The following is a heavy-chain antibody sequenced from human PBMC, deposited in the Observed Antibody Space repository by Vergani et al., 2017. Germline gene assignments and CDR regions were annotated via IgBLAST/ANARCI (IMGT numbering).Heavy chain of an antibody. V-gene: IGHV3-73*02. Sequence: EVQLVESGGGLVQPGGSLKLSCAASGFTFSGSAMHWVRQASGKGLEWVGRIRSKANSYATAYAASVKGRFTISRDDSKNTAYLQMNSLRAEDTAVYYCARDPEDSSSWYSRFDYWGQGTLVTVSS. CDR3: ARDPEDSSSWYSRFDY. CDR1: GFTFSGSA. CDR2: IRSKANSYAT. J-gene: IGHJ4*02. D-gene: IGHD6-13*01.